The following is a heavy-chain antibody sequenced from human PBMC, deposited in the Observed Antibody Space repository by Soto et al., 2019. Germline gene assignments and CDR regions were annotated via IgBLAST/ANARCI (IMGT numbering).Heavy chain of an antibody. J-gene: IGHJ5*02. CDR3: ARLYMVRGVMDWFDP. CDR1: GGSISSSNW. Sequence: QVQLQESGPGLVKPSGTLSLTCAVSGGSISSSNWWSWVRQPPGKGLGWIGEIYHSGSTNYNPSLKSRVTISVDKSKTQFSLKLSSVPAADTAVYYCARLYMVRGVMDWFDPWGQGTLVTVSS. V-gene: IGHV4-4*02. D-gene: IGHD3-10*01. CDR2: IYHSGST.